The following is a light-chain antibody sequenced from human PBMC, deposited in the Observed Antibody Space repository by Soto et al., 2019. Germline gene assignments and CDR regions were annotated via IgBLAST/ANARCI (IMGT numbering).Light chain of an antibody. V-gene: IGKV3-20*01. CDR1: QSALTSY. CDR3: QQYGSSPFT. CDR2: GAS. Sequence: EIVLTQSPGTLSLSPGQRATLSCRASQSALTSYLAWYQQKPGQAPRLLIYGASSRATGIPDRFSGSGSGTDFTLTISRLEPEDFAVYYCQQYGSSPFTFGQGTQLEFK. J-gene: IGKJ5*01.